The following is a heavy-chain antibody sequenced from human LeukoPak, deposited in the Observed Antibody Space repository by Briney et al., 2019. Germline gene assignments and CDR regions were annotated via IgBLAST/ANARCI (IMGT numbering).Heavy chain of an antibody. CDR2: ISYDGSKK. J-gene: IGHJ4*02. Sequence: GRSLRLSCAASGFTFSNYGMHWVRQAPGKGLAWVAVISYDGSKKYYADSVKGRFTISRDNSKSTLYLQMDTLRAEDTAVYYCASGEQQLVVGGIDYWGQGTLVTVSS. V-gene: IGHV3-30*03. D-gene: IGHD6-13*01. CDR3: ASGEQQLVVGGIDY. CDR1: GFTFSNYG.